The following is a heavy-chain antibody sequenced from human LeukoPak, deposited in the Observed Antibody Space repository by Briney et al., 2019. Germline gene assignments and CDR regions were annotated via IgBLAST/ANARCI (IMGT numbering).Heavy chain of an antibody. J-gene: IGHJ4*02. CDR3: AKGRGWYPFFDY. Sequence: SGGSLRLSCAASGFTFSSYAMSWVRQAPGKGLEWVSAISGSGGSTYYADSVKGRFTISRDNSKNTLYLQMNSLRAEDTAVYYCAKGRGWYPFFDYWGQGTLVTVSS. V-gene: IGHV3-23*01. D-gene: IGHD6-19*01. CDR1: GFTFSSYA. CDR2: ISGSGGST.